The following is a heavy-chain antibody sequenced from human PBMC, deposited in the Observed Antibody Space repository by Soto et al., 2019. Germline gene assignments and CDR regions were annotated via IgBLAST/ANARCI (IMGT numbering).Heavy chain of an antibody. Sequence: EVQLLESGGDLVQPGGSLRLACAASGFTFSTCAMSRVRQAPGKGLEWVSVISGTGDNTYYAGSVKGRFTISRDNSKNTLYLQMNSLRAEDTAIYYCAKGSSTSYYSGLDYWGQGSLVTVSS. D-gene: IGHD2-2*01. V-gene: IGHV3-23*01. J-gene: IGHJ4*02. CDR1: GFTFSTCA. CDR2: ISGTGDNT. CDR3: AKGSSTSYYSGLDY.